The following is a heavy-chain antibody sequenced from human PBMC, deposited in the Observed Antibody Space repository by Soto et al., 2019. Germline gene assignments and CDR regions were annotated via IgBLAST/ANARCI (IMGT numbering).Heavy chain of an antibody. J-gene: IGHJ6*03. D-gene: IGHD1-1*01. Sequence: SETLSLTCTVSGGSISSYYWSWIRQPPGKGLEWIGYIYYSGSTNYNPSLRSRVTISVDTSKNQFSLKLSSVTAADTAVYYCARGREERLYYYHYYMDVWGKGTTVTVSS. CDR2: IYYSGST. CDR1: GGSISSYY. V-gene: IGHV4-59*01. CDR3: ARGREERLYYYHYYMDV.